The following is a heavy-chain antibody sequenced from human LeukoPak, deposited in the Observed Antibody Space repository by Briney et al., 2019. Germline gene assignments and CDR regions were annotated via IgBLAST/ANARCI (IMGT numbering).Heavy chain of an antibody. J-gene: IGHJ4*02. CDR3: ASVFDS. CDR1: GFPFNTFW. V-gene: IGHV3-7*01. CDR2: IKEDGGEK. Sequence: GGSLRLSCAASGFPFNTFWMSWVRQAPGKGLEWVANIKEDGGEKYYVDSVKGRFTISRNNAKNTLYQQMNSLSADDTAVYYCASVFDSWGQGFLVTVSS.